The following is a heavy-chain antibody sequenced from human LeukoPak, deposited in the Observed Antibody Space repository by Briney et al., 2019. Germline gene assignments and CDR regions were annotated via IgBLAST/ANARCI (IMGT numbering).Heavy chain of an antibody. J-gene: IGHJ6*03. CDR3: ARGKIVVVPAAIGSLYYYYYMDV. CDR2: MKPNSGNT. CDR1: GYTFTSYD. V-gene: IGHV1-8*03. Sequence: GSSVKVSCKASGYTFTSYDINWVRQATGQRLEWMGWMKPNSGNTGYAQKFQGRVTITRNTSISTAYMELSSLRSEDTAVYYCARGKIVVVPAAIGSLYYYYYMDVWGKGTTVTVSS. D-gene: IGHD2-2*02.